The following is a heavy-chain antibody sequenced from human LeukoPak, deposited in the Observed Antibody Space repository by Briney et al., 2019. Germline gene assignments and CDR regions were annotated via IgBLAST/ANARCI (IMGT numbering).Heavy chain of an antibody. CDR2: ISSNGGST. Sequence: GGALIPSWAAAGFTFSSYAMHLVRHAAGKGLGNGSAISSNGGSTYYANSVKGRFTISRDNSKNTLYLQMGSLRAEDMAVYYCARVPYYDSSGYLDYWGQGTLVSVSS. J-gene: IGHJ4*02. D-gene: IGHD3-22*01. V-gene: IGHV3-64*01. CDR3: ARVPYYDSSGYLDY. CDR1: GFTFSSYA.